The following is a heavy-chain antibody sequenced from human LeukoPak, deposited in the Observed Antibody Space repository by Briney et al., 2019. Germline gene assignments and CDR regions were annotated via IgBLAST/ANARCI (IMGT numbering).Heavy chain of an antibody. CDR3: ARDPPVVAATVPEGWFDP. J-gene: IGHJ5*02. CDR1: GFTFSSYS. D-gene: IGHD2-15*01. CDR2: ISSSSSYI. V-gene: IGHV3-21*01. Sequence: TGGSLRLSCAASGFTFSSYSMNWVRQAPGKGLEWVSSISSSSSYIYYADSVKGRFTISRDNAKNSLYLQMNSLRAEDTAVYYRARDPPVVAATVPEGWFDPWGQGTLVTVSS.